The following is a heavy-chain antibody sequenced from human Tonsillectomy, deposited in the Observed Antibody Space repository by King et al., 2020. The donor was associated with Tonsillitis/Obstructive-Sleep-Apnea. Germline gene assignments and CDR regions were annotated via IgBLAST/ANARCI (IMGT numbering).Heavy chain of an antibody. CDR1: GYSFTSYW. V-gene: IGHV5-51*01. CDR2: IYPGDSDT. J-gene: IGHJ4*02. Sequence: VQLVESGAEVKKPGESLKISCKGSGYSFTSYWIGWVRQMPGKGLEWMGIIYPGDSDTRYSPSFQGQVTISAGKSISTAYLQWSSLKASDTAMYYCAGRYDFWSGYYPFDYWGQGTLVTVSS. CDR3: AGRYDFWSGYYPFDY. D-gene: IGHD3-3*01.